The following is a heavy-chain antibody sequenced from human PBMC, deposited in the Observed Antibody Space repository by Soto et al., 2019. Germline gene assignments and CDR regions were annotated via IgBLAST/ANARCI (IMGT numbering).Heavy chain of an antibody. CDR2: ISGYNGDTNT. Sequence: QVQLVQSGAEVRKPGASVKVSCKASGYIFTNYAISWVRQAPGQGPEWMGWISGYNGDTNTHYSQKFQGRLTMTTDMSTTTAYMDLRSLRSDDTAVYYCARDTDVWPGSFFDNWGQGTLVTVSS. J-gene: IGHJ4*02. D-gene: IGHD3-3*01. CDR1: GYIFTNYA. CDR3: ARDTDVWPGSFFDN. V-gene: IGHV1-18*01.